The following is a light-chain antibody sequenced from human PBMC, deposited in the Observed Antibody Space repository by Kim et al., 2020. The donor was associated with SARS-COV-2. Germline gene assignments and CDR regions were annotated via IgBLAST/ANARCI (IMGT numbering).Light chain of an antibody. J-gene: IGKJ4*01. V-gene: IGKV3-15*01. CDR1: QSVSSN. Sequence: PGERATLSCRASQSVSSNLAWYQQKPGQAPRLLIYGASTRATGIPARFSGSGSGTEFTLTIRSLQSEDFAVYYCQQYNNWTPALTFGGGTKVDIK. CDR3: QQYNNWTPALT. CDR2: GAS.